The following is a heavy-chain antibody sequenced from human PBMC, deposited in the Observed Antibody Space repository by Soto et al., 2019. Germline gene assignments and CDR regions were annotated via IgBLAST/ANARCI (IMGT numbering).Heavy chain of an antibody. D-gene: IGHD6-13*01. Sequence: LSLTCAASGFTFSSYGMHWVRQAPGKGLEWVAVISYDGSNKYYADSVKGRFTISRDNSKNTLYLQMNSLRAEDTAVYYCAKQSTSSWYGPYYYYMDVWGKGTTVTVSS. V-gene: IGHV3-30*18. CDR3: AKQSTSSWYGPYYYYMDV. CDR2: ISYDGSNK. J-gene: IGHJ6*03. CDR1: GFTFSSYG.